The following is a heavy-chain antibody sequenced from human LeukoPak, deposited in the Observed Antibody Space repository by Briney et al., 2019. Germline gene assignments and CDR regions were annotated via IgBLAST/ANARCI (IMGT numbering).Heavy chain of an antibody. J-gene: IGHJ4*02. CDR3: VSPLGFSYGYFDY. V-gene: IGHV4-39*01. CDR1: GGSISSRIGY. D-gene: IGHD5-18*01. CDR2: IYYSKNK. Sequence: PSETLSLTCTVSGGSISSRIGYWRWPPHPPGRGREWLGCIYYSKNKYHNPLRKSRVPISAKKYKNQFSLTLGSADATDKALFSCVSPLGFSYGYFDYWGQGTLVTVSS.